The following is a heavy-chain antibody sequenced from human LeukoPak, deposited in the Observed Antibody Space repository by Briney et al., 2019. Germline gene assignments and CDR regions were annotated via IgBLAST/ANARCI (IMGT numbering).Heavy chain of an antibody. CDR2: IYTSGST. Sequence: SETLSLTCTVSGGSLSSYYWSWIRQPPGEGLEWIGYIYTSGSTNYNPSLKSRVTISVDTSKNQFALKLSSVTAADTAVYYCASEEGYNYDYWGQGTLVTVSS. CDR1: GGSLSSYY. J-gene: IGHJ4*02. V-gene: IGHV4-4*09. D-gene: IGHD5-24*01. CDR3: ASEEGYNYDY.